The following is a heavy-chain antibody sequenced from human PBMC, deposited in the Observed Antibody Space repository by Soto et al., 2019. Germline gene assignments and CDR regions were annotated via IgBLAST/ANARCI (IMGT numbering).Heavy chain of an antibody. D-gene: IGHD4-17*01. J-gene: IGHJ5*02. CDR1: GGTFSSYA. CDR3: AREVGYGDYLAWFDP. Sequence: SVKVSCKASGGTFSSYAISWVRQAPGQGLEWMGGIIPIFGTANYAQKFQGRVTITADKSTSTAYMELSSLRSEDTAVYYCAREVGYGDYLAWFDPWGQGTLVTVSS. V-gene: IGHV1-69*06. CDR2: IIPIFGTA.